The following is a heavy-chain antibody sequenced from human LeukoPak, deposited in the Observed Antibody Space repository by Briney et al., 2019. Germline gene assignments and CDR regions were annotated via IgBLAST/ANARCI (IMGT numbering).Heavy chain of an antibody. V-gene: IGHV3-73*01. J-gene: IGHJ4*02. CDR2: IRSKTNSYAT. CDR1: GFTFSGSA. CDR3: TRPGVISGWADY. Sequence: GGSLRLSCAASGFTFSGSAMHWVRQASGKGLEWVGRIRSKTNSYATAYAASVKGRFTISRDDSKNTAYLQMNSLKTEDTAVYYCTRPGVISGWADYWGQGTLVTVSS. D-gene: IGHD6-19*01.